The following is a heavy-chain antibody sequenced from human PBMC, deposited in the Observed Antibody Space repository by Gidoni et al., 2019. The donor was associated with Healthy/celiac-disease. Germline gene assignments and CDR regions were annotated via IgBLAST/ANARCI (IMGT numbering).Heavy chain of an antibody. J-gene: IGHJ4*02. CDR1: FTFSSYS. CDR2: ISSSSSYI. Sequence: FTFSSYSMNWVRQAPGKGLEWVSSISSSSSYIYYADSVKGRFTISRDNAKNSLYLQMNSLRAEDTAVYYCARDYYGSGSYYSNFDYWGQGTLVTVSS. V-gene: IGHV3-21*01. CDR3: ARDYYGSGSYYSNFDY. D-gene: IGHD3-10*01.